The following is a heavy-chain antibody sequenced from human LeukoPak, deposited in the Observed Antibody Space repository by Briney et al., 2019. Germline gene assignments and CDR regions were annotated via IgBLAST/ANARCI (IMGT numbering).Heavy chain of an antibody. CDR1: GYSFTSYY. D-gene: IGHD1-26*01. CDR3: ARDSFVGATYYYYYMDV. Sequence: ASVKVSCKASGYSFTSYYMHWVRQAPGQGPEWMGTINPSDGSTIYAQKLQGRVTMTTDTSTSTAYMELRSLRSDDTAVYYCARDSFVGATYYYYYMDVWGKGTTVTVSS. J-gene: IGHJ6*03. CDR2: INPSDGST. V-gene: IGHV1-46*01.